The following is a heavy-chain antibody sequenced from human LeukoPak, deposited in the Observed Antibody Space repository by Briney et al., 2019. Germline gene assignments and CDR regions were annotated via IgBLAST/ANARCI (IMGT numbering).Heavy chain of an antibody. J-gene: IGHJ4*02. Sequence: TSETLSLTCTVSGGSISSSSYYWGWIRQPPGKGLEWIGSIYYSGSTYYNPSLKSRVTISVDTSKNQFSLKLSSVTAADTAVYYCARIQTTGLLNSYGGDFDYWGQGTLVTVSS. CDR2: IYYSGST. CDR3: ARIQTTGLLNSYGGDFDY. V-gene: IGHV4-39*07. CDR1: GGSISSSSYY. D-gene: IGHD5-18*01.